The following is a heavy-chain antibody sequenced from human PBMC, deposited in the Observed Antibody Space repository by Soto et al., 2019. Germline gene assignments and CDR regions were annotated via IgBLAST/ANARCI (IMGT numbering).Heavy chain of an antibody. D-gene: IGHD4-17*01. CDR2: ISYDGHNK. CDR1: GFTFTTFG. J-gene: IGHJ6*02. CDR3: ARDLQAYGDYNYDYYGMDV. Sequence: QVQLVESGGGVVQPGGSLRLSCTASGFTFTTFGIHWVRQAPGKGLEWVALISYDGHNKYYSDSVKGRFTISRDNYKNTLALQMNCLRAEDTAVYYCARDLQAYGDYNYDYYGMDVWGQGTTVSVSS. V-gene: IGHV3-30*03.